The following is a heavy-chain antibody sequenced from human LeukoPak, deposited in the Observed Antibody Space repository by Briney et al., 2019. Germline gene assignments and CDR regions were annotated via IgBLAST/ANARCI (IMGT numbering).Heavy chain of an antibody. V-gene: IGHV3-66*01. Sequence: GGSLRLSCVFSGFSVSSNYMSWVRKAPGKGLEWVSVIYSGVTTYYVDSVKGRFTISRDNYKNMLFLQMNSLRVEDTAVYYCAKVSANRFDPWGQGTLVTVSS. J-gene: IGHJ5*02. CDR1: GFSVSSNY. CDR3: AKVSANRFDP. CDR2: IYSGVTT.